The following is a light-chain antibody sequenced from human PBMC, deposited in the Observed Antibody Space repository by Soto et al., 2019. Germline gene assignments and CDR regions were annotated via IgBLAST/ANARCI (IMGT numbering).Light chain of an antibody. CDR2: DAS. CDR1: QDIKNY. Sequence: DIQMTQSPSSLSACVGDRVTITCQASQDIKNYLNWYQQKSGKAPKLLIYDASDLETGVSSRFSGSGSGTDFTFTINSLQPEDIATYYCQQYDNLPLTFGGGTKVDI. V-gene: IGKV1-33*01. CDR3: QQYDNLPLT. J-gene: IGKJ4*01.